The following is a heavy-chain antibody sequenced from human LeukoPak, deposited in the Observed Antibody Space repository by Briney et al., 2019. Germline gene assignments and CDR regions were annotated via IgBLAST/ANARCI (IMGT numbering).Heavy chain of an antibody. J-gene: IGHJ6*04. CDR2: ISSSGSTI. Sequence: PGGSLRLSCAASGFTFSSDAMNWVRQAPGKGLEWVSYISSSGSTIYYADSVKGRFTISRDNAKYSLYLQMNSLRAEDTAGYYCAELGITMIGGVWGKGTTVTISS. CDR3: AELGITMIGGV. CDR1: GFTFSSDA. V-gene: IGHV3-48*03. D-gene: IGHD3-10*02.